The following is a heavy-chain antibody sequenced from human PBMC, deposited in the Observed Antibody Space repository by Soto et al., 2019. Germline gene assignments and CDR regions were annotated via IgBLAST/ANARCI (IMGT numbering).Heavy chain of an antibody. J-gene: IGHJ4*02. CDR1: GGSFSGYY. CDR3: ARGRGGNSIYYFDY. CDR2: INHSGST. Sequence: SETLSLTCAVYGGSFSGYYWSWIRQPPGKGLEWIGEINHSGSTNYNPSLKSRVTISVDTSKNQFSLKLSSVTAADTAVYYCARGRGGNSIYYFDYWGQGTLVTVSS. D-gene: IGHD2-21*02. V-gene: IGHV4-34*01.